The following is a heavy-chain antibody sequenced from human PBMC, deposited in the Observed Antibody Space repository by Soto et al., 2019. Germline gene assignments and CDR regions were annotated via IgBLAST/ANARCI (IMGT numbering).Heavy chain of an antibody. J-gene: IGHJ5*02. CDR3: AKYYYASGSNWFDL. D-gene: IGHD3-10*01. CDR2: ISGSDGRT. CDR1: GFTLSIND. Sequence: GGSLRLSCAASGFTLSINDMSWVRQAPGKGLEWVSSISGSDGRTYYADSVKGRFTISRDNSKNTLYLQMSSLRVVDTAVYYCAKYYYASGSNWFDLWGRGTLVTVSS. V-gene: IGHV3-23*01.